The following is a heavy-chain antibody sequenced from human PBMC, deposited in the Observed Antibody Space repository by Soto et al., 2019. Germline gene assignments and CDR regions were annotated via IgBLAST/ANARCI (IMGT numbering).Heavy chain of an antibody. CDR1: GFTFSSYE. J-gene: IGHJ4*02. V-gene: IGHV3-48*03. CDR2: ISGSGSTI. CDR3: ARESEDLTSNFDY. Sequence: PGGSLRLSCAASGFTFSSYEMNWVRQAPGKGLEWVSYISGSGSTIYYADSVKGRFTISRDNAKNSLYLQMNSLRAEDTAVYYCARESEDLTSNFDYWGQGTLVTVSS.